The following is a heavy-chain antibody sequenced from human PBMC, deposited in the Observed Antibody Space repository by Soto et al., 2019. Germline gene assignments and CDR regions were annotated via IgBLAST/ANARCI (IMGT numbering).Heavy chain of an antibody. J-gene: IGHJ6*02. Sequence: AVSVKGARKAFGYTFTGYRIGWVRQAPGQGLEWMGWISAYNGNTNYAQKLQGRVTMTTDTSTSTAYMELRSLRSDDTAVYYCAREGDCSSTSCYRGFYYYYGMDVWGQGTTVTVSS. D-gene: IGHD2-2*01. CDR3: AREGDCSSTSCYRGFYYYYGMDV. CDR2: ISAYNGNT. CDR1: GYTFTGYR. V-gene: IGHV1-18*04.